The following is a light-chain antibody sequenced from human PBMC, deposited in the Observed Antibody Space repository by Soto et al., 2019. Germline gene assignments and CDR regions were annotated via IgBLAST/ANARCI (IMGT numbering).Light chain of an antibody. CDR3: CSYAGSITWV. CDR1: SSDVGNYKF. CDR2: EVS. V-gene: IGLV2-23*02. J-gene: IGLJ2*01. Sequence: QSALTQPASVSGSPGQSITISCTGTSSDVGNYKFVSWYQQYPGKAPKLMIYEVSKRPSGVSNRFSGFKSGNTASLTISGLPAEDEAAYYCCSYAGSITWVFGGGTKLTVL.